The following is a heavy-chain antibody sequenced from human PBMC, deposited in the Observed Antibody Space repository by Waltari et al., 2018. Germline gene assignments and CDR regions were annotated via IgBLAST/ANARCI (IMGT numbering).Heavy chain of an antibody. CDR3: AKDARPSIHWFDP. CDR1: GSTFSSDG. J-gene: IGHJ5*02. D-gene: IGHD6-6*01. Sequence: QEQLVESGGGAAQPGRSLRLSCAASGSTFSSDGMHWVRQAPGKGLEWVAVISSDGNTKFYADSVQGRFTISRDISKSTLYLQMNSLRPEDTAIYYCAKDARPSIHWFDPWGQGTLVTVSS. CDR2: ISSDGNTK. V-gene: IGHV3-30*18.